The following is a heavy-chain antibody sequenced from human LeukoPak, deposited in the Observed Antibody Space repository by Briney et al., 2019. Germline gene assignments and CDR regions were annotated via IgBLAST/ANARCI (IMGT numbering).Heavy chain of an antibody. CDR1: GFTFSRYG. J-gene: IGHJ4*02. V-gene: IGHV3-33*01. D-gene: IGHD3-22*01. CDR2: IWYDGSNK. Sequence: GGSLRLSCAASGFTFSRYGMHWVRQAPGKGLEWVAVIWYDGSNKYYADSVKGRFTISRDNSKNTLYLEMNSLRAEDTAVYYCARDYYYDSSGYWDYYFDYWGQGTLVSVSS. CDR3: ARDYYYDSSGYWDYYFDY.